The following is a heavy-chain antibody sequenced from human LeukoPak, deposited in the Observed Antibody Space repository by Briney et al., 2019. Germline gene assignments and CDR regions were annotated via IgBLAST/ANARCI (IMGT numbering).Heavy chain of an antibody. J-gene: IGHJ4*02. Sequence: KPGGSLRLSCAASGFTFSSYSMNWVRQAPGKGLEWVSSISSSSSYIYYADSVKGRFTISRDNAKNSLYLQMNSLRAEDTAVYYCARERYYYDSSGYYDNFDYWGQGTLVTVSS. CDR3: ARERYYYDSSGYYDNFDY. V-gene: IGHV3-21*01. CDR2: ISSSSSYI. CDR1: GFTFSSYS. D-gene: IGHD3-22*01.